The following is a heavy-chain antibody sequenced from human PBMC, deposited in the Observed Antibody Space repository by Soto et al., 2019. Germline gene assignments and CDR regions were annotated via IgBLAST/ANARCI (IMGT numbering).Heavy chain of an antibody. CDR1: GFTFDDYA. CDR2: ISWNSGSI. CDR3: AKDISVVPGAPVDY. V-gene: IGHV3-9*01. Sequence: PGGSLRLSCAASGFTFDDYAMHWVRQAPGKGLEWVSGISWNSGSIGYADSVKGRFTISRDNAKNSLYLQMNSLRAEDTALYYCAKDISVVPGAPVDYWGQGTLVTVSS. D-gene: IGHD2-2*01. J-gene: IGHJ4*02.